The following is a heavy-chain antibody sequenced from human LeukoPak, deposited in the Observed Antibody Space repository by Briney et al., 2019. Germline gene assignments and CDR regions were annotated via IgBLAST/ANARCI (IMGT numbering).Heavy chain of an antibody. J-gene: IGHJ4*02. Sequence: SETLSLTCSVSGGFISNYYLSWIRQPAGKGLEWIGRISTSGNTNYNPSLKSRVTMSVDTSKNQFFLNLNSVTAADTAVYYCARDSRYYDFWSGYLDYWGQGTLVTVSS. CDR2: ISTSGNT. CDR1: GGFISNYY. D-gene: IGHD3-3*01. CDR3: ARDSRYYDFWSGYLDY. V-gene: IGHV4-4*07.